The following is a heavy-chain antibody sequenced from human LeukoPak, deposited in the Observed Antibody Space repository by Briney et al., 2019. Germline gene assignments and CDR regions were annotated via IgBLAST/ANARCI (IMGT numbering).Heavy chain of an antibody. V-gene: IGHV4-34*01. J-gene: IGHJ5*02. D-gene: IGHD3-9*01. CDR1: GGSFSGYY. Sequence: SETLSLTCAVYGGSFSGYYWSWIRQPPGKGLEWIGEINHSGSTNYNPSLKSRVTISVDTSKNQFSLKLSSVTAADTAVYYCARLTGYSSESWFDPWGQGTLVTVSS. CDR2: INHSGST. CDR3: ARLTGYSSESWFDP.